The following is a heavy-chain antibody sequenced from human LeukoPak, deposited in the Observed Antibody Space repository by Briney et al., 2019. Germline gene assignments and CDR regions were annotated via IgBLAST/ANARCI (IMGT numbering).Heavy chain of an antibody. CDR2: IYYSGST. V-gene: IGHV4-31*03. CDR1: GGSISSGGYY. CDR3: ASTAMATTYFDY. D-gene: IGHD5-18*01. Sequence: SETLPLTCTVSGGSISSGGYYWSWIRQHPGKGLEWIGYIYYSGSTYYNPSLKSRVTISVDTSKNQFSLKLSSVTAADTAVYYCASTAMATTYFDYWGQGTLVTVSS. J-gene: IGHJ4*02.